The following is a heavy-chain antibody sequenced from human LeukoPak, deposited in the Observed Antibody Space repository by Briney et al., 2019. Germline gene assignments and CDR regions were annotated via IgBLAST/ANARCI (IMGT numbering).Heavy chain of an antibody. J-gene: IGHJ4*02. CDR2: IWYDGSNK. D-gene: IGHD2-2*01. CDR1: GFTFSSYG. Sequence: GRSLRLSCAASGFTFSSYGMHWVRQAPGKGLEWVAVIWYDGSNKYYADSVKGRFTISRDNSKNTLYLQMNSLRAEDTAVYYCARDWDLGYCSSTSCSNHFDYWGQGTLVSVSS. CDR3: ARDWDLGYCSSTSCSNHFDY. V-gene: IGHV3-33*01.